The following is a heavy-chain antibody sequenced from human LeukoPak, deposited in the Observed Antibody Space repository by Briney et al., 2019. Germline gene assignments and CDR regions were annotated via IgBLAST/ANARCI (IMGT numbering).Heavy chain of an antibody. J-gene: IGHJ4*02. CDR1: GFTFSSYW. CDR2: INSDGSST. CDR3: ARRSISSSWYEPFDY. D-gene: IGHD6-13*01. V-gene: IGHV3-74*01. Sequence: GGSLRLSCAASGFTFSSYWMHWVRQAPGKGLVWVSRINSDGSSTTYADSVKGRFTISRDNAKNTLYLQMNSLRAEDTAVYYCARRSISSSWYEPFDYWGQETLVTVSS.